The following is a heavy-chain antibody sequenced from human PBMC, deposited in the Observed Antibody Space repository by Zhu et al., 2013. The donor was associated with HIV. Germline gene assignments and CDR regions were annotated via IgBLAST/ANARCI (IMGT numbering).Heavy chain of an antibody. Sequence: QVQLVQSGAEVKKPGSSVKVSCKASGGTFSSYAISWVRQAPGQGLEWMGGIIPIFGTANYAQKFQGRVTITADKSTSTAYMELSSLRSEDTAVYYCARDPASLIVGVRHWYFDLWGRGTLVTVSS. CDR3: ARDPASLIVGVRHWYFDL. CDR1: GGTFSSYA. J-gene: IGHJ2*01. CDR2: IIPIFGTA. D-gene: IGHD1-26*01. V-gene: IGHV1-69*06.